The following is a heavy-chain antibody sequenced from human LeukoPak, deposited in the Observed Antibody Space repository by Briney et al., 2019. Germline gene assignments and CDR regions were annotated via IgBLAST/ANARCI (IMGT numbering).Heavy chain of an antibody. J-gene: IGHJ6*02. CDR3: ARSGCGGDCYSPYYYYYGMDV. D-gene: IGHD2-21*02. Sequence: SVKVSCKASGGTFSSYAISWVRQAPGQGLEWMGGIIPIFGTANYAQKFQGRVTITTDESTSTAYMELSSLRSEDTAVYYCARSGCGGDCYSPYYYYYGMDVWGQGTTVTVSS. V-gene: IGHV1-69*05. CDR1: GGTFSSYA. CDR2: IIPIFGTA.